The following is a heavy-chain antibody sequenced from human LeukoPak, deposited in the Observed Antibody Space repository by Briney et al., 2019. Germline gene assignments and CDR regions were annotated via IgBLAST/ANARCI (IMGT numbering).Heavy chain of an antibody. Sequence: GGSLRLSCAASGFTFSSYAMSWVRQAPGKGLEWVSSISSSSSYIYYADSVKGRFTISRDNAKNSLYLQMNSLKAEDTAVYYCAKVLPPEPLFGPAGYWGQGTLVTVSS. D-gene: IGHD1-14*01. CDR2: ISSSSSYI. CDR1: GFTFSSYA. CDR3: AKVLPPEPLFGPAGY. J-gene: IGHJ4*02. V-gene: IGHV3-21*04.